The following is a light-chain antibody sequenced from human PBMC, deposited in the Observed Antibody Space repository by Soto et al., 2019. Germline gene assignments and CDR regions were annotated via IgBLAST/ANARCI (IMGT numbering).Light chain of an antibody. CDR1: NLGGKS. J-gene: IGLJ1*01. CDR2: DDS. CDR3: QVWDDNSDQHV. Sequence: SYELTQTSSVSVAPGQTARISCGGNNLGGKSVHWYQQKPGQAPVVVVYDDSDRPSGIPERFSGSNSGNTATLTISRVEAGDECDYHRQVWDDNSDQHVFGTGTMVTAL. V-gene: IGLV3-21*02.